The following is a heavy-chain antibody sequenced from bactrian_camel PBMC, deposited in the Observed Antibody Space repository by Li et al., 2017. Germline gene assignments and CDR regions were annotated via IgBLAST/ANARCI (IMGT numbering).Heavy chain of an antibody. Sequence: HVQLVESGGGSVQAEGSLRLSCAASGYIYSTHCMGWFRQAPGKEREGVAVSGTMARTTLYSDSVKGRFIISQDVTEYTLYLQMNSLKPEDTAMYHCANPTSMGWGARFNYWGQGTQVTVS. CDR3: ANPTSMGWGARFNY. CDR1: GYIYSTHC. D-gene: IGHD5*01. CDR2: SGTMARTT. J-gene: IGHJ4*01. V-gene: IGHV3S1*01.